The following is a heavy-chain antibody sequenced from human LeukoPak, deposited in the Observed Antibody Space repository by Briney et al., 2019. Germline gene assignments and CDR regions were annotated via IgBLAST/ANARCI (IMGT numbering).Heavy chain of an antibody. CDR3: AKPLLGIAVAGTGVDY. Sequence: GGSLRLSCAASGFTFSSYAMSWVRQAPGKGLEWVSAMSGSGGSTSYADSVKGRFTISRDNSKNTLYLQMNSLRAEDTAVYYCAKPLLGIAVAGTGVDYWGQGTLVTVSS. CDR2: MSGSGGST. J-gene: IGHJ4*02. V-gene: IGHV3-23*01. CDR1: GFTFSSYA. D-gene: IGHD6-19*01.